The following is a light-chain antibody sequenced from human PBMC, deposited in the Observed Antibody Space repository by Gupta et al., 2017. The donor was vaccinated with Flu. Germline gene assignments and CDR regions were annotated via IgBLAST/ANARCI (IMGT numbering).Light chain of an antibody. J-gene: IGKJ2*01. CDR1: QSVGSTY. CDR3: LQDRNSPYT. Sequence: GTLSLSPGERATLSCRTSQSVGSTYLAWYQQKPGQAPRLLIYGVSNRFTGIPDRFSGSGSGTDFTLTISRLEPEDFAVYYCLQDRNSPYTFGQGTKLEIK. V-gene: IGKV3-20*01. CDR2: GVS.